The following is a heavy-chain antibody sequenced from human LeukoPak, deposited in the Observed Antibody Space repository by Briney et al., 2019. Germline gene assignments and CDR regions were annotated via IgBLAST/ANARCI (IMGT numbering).Heavy chain of an antibody. CDR1: DDSISSSTYY. CDR3: ARGHTRITMLRGSRSAYYFDY. J-gene: IGHJ4*02. V-gene: IGHV4-39*07. CDR2: INHSVGT. D-gene: IGHD3-10*01. Sequence: PSETLSLTCIISDDSISSSTYYWSWIRQPPGKGLEWIGEINHSVGTNYNPSLKSRVTMSLDTSKNQFSLKLSSVTAADTAVYYRARGHTRITMLRGSRSAYYFDYWGQGTLVTVSS.